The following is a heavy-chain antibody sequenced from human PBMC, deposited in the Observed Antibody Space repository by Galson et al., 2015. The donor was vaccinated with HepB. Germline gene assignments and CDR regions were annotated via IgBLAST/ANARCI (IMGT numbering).Heavy chain of an antibody. CDR2: ISYDGSNK. CDR3: AKVVGSGSYYNLAFDY. D-gene: IGHD3-10*01. V-gene: IGHV3-30*18. J-gene: IGHJ4*02. CDR1: GFTFSSYG. Sequence: SLRLSCAASGFTFSSYGMHWVRQAPGKGLEWVAVISYDGSNKYYADSVKGRFTISRDNSKNTLYLQMNSLRAEDTAVYYCAKVVGSGSYYNLAFDYWGQGTLVTVSS.